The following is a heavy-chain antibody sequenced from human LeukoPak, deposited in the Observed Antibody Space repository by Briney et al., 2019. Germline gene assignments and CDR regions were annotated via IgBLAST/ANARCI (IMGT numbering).Heavy chain of an antibody. CDR3: ARGVGFWSGYVVY. V-gene: IGHV4-34*01. Sequence: SETLSLTCAVYGGSFSGHYWSWIRQPPGEGLEWIGEINHSGSTNYNPSLKSRVTISVDTSKNRFSLKLSSVTAADTAVYYCARGVGFWSGYVVYWGQGTLVTVSS. CDR2: INHSGST. J-gene: IGHJ4*02. CDR1: GGSFSGHY. D-gene: IGHD3-3*01.